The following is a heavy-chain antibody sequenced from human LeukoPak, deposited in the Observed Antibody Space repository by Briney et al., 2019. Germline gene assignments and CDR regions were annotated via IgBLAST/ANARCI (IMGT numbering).Heavy chain of an antibody. CDR1: GFTFSSYA. J-gene: IGHJ4*02. CDR2: ISYDGSNK. D-gene: IGHD2-2*01. Sequence: GGSLRLSCAASGFTFSSYAMHWVRQAPGKGLEWVAVISYDGSNKYYADSVKGRFTISRDNSKNTLYLQMNSLRAEDTAVYYCARDPGPAAIAGYFDYWGQGTLVTVSS. V-gene: IGHV3-30*01. CDR3: ARDPGPAAIAGYFDY.